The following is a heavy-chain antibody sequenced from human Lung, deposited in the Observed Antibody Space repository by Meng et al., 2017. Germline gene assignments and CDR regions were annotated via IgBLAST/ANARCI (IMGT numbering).Heavy chain of an antibody. CDR3: ARPKQANWYFDL. Sequence: QVQRPEWGPGLLKPSETLFLTCAFYGGSFSGYYWSWIRQPPGKGLEWIGEINHSGSTNYNPSLKSRVTISVDTSKNQFSLKLSSVTAADTAVYYCARPKQANWYFDLWGRGTLVTVSS. V-gene: IGHV4-34*01. CDR1: GGSFSGYY. CDR2: INHSGST. J-gene: IGHJ2*01. D-gene: IGHD1/OR15-1a*01.